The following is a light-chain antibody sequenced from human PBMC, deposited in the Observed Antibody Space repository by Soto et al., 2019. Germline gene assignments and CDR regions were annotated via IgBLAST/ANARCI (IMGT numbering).Light chain of an antibody. CDR1: QDVSNY. J-gene: IGKJ5*01. CDR2: DAS. V-gene: IGKV1-33*01. Sequence: DIQMTPSPSSLSASVLDRVTITCQESQDVSNYLNWYQQKLGKAPKLLIYDASNLETGVPSRFSGSGSGTYFSFTISSLQPEDFATYYCQQYSNLITFGQGTRLENK. CDR3: QQYSNLIT.